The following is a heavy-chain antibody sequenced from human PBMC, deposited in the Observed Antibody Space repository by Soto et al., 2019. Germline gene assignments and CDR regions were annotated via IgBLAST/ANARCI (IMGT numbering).Heavy chain of an antibody. V-gene: IGHV4-30-2*01. CDR1: GASISNAAYS. CDR3: ARERGGYGLFDS. D-gene: IGHD5-18*01. J-gene: IGHJ4*02. CDR2: IYPSGMP. Sequence: TLSLTCTVSGASISNAAYSWSWIRQPPGKGLEWIGYIYPSGMPFYNPSLRSRVTISIDRSNDQLSLNLKSVTAADTAVYYCARERGGYGLFDSWGQGTLVTVYS.